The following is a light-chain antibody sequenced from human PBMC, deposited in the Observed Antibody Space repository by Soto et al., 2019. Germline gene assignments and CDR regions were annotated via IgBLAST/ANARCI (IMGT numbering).Light chain of an antibody. J-gene: IGKJ4*01. CDR2: DAS. CDR3: QQYNSYSRALT. CDR1: QSISSW. Sequence: DIQMTQSPSTLSASVGDRVTITCRASQSISSWLAWYQQKPGKAPKLLIYDASSLESGVPSRFSGTGSGTEFTLTISSLQPDDFATYYCQQYNSYSRALTSGGGTKVDIK. V-gene: IGKV1-5*01.